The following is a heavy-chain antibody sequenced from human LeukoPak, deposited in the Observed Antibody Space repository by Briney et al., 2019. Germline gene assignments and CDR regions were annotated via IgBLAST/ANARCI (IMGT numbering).Heavy chain of an antibody. CDR3: ARDSSGWSGRHPVDY. J-gene: IGHJ4*02. D-gene: IGHD6-19*01. Sequence: GGSLRLSCAVSGFTFSSYAIHWVRQAPGKGLEWVAVISYDGSNKYYADSVKGRFTISRDNPKNTLYLQMNSLRAEDTAVYYCARDSSGWSGRHPVDYWGQGTLVTVSS. CDR2: ISYDGSNK. CDR1: GFTFSSYA. V-gene: IGHV3-30-3*01.